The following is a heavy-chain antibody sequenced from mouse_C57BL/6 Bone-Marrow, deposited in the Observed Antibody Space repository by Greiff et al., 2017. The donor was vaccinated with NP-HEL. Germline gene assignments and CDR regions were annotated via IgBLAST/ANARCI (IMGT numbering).Heavy chain of an antibody. D-gene: IGHD1-1*01. J-gene: IGHJ4*01. CDR1: GFTFSSYG. CDR3: ARHYYGSPYYAMDY. Sequence: EVMLVESGGDLVKPGGSLKLSCAASGFTFSSYGMSWVRQTPDKRLEWVATISSGGSYTYYPDSVTGRFTISRDNAKNTLCLQMSSLKSEDTAMYYCARHYYGSPYYAMDYWGQGTSGTVSS. V-gene: IGHV5-6*01. CDR2: ISSGGSYT.